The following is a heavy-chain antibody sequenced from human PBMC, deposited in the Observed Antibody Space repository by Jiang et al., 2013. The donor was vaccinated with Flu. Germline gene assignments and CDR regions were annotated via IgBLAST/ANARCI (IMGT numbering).Heavy chain of an antibody. D-gene: IGHD5-24*01. V-gene: IGHV4-59*01. CDR2: IYYSGST. CDR3: AREVMATYFDL. J-gene: IGHJ2*01. Sequence: GPGLVKPSETLSLTCTVSGGSISSYYWSWIRQPPGKGLEWIGYIYYSGSTNYNPSLKSRVTISVDTSKNQFSLKLSSVTAADTAVYYCAREVMATYFDLWGRGTLVTVSS. CDR1: GGSISSYY.